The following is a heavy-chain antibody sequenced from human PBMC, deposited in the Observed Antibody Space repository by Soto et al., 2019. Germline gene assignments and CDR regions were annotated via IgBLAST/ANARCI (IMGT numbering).Heavy chain of an antibody. V-gene: IGHV3-20*04. CDR2: INWSGSST. Sequence: EVQWVESGGGVVRPGGFLRLSCAASGFTFEDHGMTWVRQVPGKGLEWVAEINWSGSSTSYADSVKGRFTISRDNAKNSLYLQMNSLRAEDTALYFCARDGGVAVAVDASDIWGQGTMVTVSS. J-gene: IGHJ3*02. CDR3: ARDGGVAVAVDASDI. CDR1: GFTFEDHG. D-gene: IGHD6-19*01.